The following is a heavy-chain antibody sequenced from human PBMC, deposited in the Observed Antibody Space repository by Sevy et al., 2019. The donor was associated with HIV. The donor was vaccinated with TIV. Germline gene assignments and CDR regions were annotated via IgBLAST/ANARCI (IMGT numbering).Heavy chain of an antibody. CDR3: ARAALWGTGTTSPWDYFDY. Sequence: ASVKVSCKASGYTFTGYYMHWVRQAPGQGLEWMGWINPNSGGTNYAQKFQGRVTMTRDTSISTAYMELNRLRSDDTAVYYCARAALWGTGTTSPWDYFDYWGQGTLVTVSS. D-gene: IGHD1-7*01. V-gene: IGHV1-2*02. CDR1: GYTFTGYY. J-gene: IGHJ4*02. CDR2: INPNSGGT.